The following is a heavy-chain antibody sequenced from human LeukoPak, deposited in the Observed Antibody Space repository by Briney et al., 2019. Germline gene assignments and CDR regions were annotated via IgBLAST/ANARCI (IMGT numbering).Heavy chain of an antibody. CDR3: ARVVASTSIDS. CDR1: GYSIISDYF. D-gene: IGHD2-15*01. V-gene: IGHV4-38-2*02. J-gene: IGHJ4*02. CDR2: IFHSGSV. Sequence: SETLSLTCIVSGYSIISDYFWGGVRQPPGKGPEWIGSIFHSGSVYYNPSLKSRVTISIDPSKNRFSLKLTSVTAADTAIYYCARVVASTSIDSWGQGTLVTVSS.